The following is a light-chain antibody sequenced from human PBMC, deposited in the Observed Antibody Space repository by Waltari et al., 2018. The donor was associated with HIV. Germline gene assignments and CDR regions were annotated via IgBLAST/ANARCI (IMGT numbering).Light chain of an antibody. CDR1: YSDIGSNY. V-gene: IGLV1-47*01. CDR2: RNN. Sequence: GGYSDIGSNYVYWYQLVPGTTAKLLIFRNNQRSSGVPDRFSGSKSGTSASLAISGLQSDDEGDYYCSTWDGSLGAYVFGGGTKLTVL. CDR3: STWDGSLGAYV. J-gene: IGLJ2*01.